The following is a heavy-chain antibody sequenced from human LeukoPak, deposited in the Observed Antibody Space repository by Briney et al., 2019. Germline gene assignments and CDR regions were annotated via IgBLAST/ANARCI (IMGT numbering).Heavy chain of an antibody. D-gene: IGHD6-13*01. Sequence: AASVTVSCKASGYTFTGYYMHWVRQAPGQGREGMGWINPNSGGTNYAQKFQGRVTMTRDTSISTAYMELSRLRSDDTAVYYCARVTGIAAAAPLDWFDPWGQGTLVTVSS. CDR1: GYTFTGYY. V-gene: IGHV1-2*02. J-gene: IGHJ5*02. CDR3: ARVTGIAAAAPLDWFDP. CDR2: INPNSGGT.